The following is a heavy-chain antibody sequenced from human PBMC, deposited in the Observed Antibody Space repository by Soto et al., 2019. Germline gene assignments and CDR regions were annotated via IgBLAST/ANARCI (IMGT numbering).Heavy chain of an antibody. CDR1: GFTVSNNY. D-gene: IGHD6-6*01. CDR3: EKSSRRAHYYGMDV. V-gene: IGHV3-53*01. Sequence: GGSLRLSCVASGFTVSNNYMSWVRQAPGRGLEWVSAISNTGSTYYAGSVKGRSTISRDSSTNTLYLEVNSLRADDTAVYYCEKSSRRAHYYGMDVWGHGTTVTVSS. CDR2: ISNTGST. J-gene: IGHJ6*02.